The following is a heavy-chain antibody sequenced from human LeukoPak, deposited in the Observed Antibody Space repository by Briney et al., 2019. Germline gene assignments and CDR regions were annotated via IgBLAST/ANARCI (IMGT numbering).Heavy chain of an antibody. V-gene: IGHV4-39*07. CDR2: IYYSGST. J-gene: IGHJ4*02. CDR3: ARDLAVDGTFDY. CDR1: GGSIRSQSYY. Sequence: PSETLSLTCTVSGGSIRSQSYYWGWIRQPPGKGLEWIGNIYYSGSTYYNPSLKSRVTISIDTSKNQFSLKLSSVTAADTAVYYCARDLAVDGTFDYWGQGILVTVSS. D-gene: IGHD6-19*01.